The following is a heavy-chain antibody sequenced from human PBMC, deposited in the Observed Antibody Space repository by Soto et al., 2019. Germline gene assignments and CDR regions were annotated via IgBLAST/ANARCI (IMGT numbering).Heavy chain of an antibody. J-gene: IGHJ4*02. CDR1: GFTFSSYA. CDR2: MSYDGCNK. V-gene: IGHV3-30-3*01. Sequence: QVQLVESGGGVVQPGRSLRLSCAASGFTFSSYAMHWVRRAPGKGLEWMAVMSYDGCNKYYADSVKGRFTISRDNSKNTLYQLRSNVRPEVAALDYCAGGGGAFWGQGTPVLVFS. D-gene: IGHD3-16*01. CDR3: AGGGGAF.